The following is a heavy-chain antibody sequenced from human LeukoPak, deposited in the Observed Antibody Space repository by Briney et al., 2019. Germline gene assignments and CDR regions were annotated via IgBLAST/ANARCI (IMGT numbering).Heavy chain of an antibody. CDR2: ISAYNGNT. CDR1: GYTFTSYG. CDR3: ARDNIWGVRGVIITYGMDV. V-gene: IGHV1-18*01. D-gene: IGHD3-10*01. J-gene: IGHJ6*02. Sequence: GASLKVSCKASGYTFTSYGISWVRHAPGQGLEWMGWISAYNGNTNYAQKLQGRVTMTTDTSTSTAYMELRSLRSDDTAVYYCARDNIWGVRGVIITYGMDVWGQGTTVTVSS.